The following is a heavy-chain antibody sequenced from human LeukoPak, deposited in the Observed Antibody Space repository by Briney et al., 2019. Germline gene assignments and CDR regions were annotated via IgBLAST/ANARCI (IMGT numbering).Heavy chain of an antibody. CDR1: GGSISSSSYY. V-gene: IGHV4-39*01. D-gene: IGHD2-2*01. CDR3: ATPFDIVVVPAALGAFDI. J-gene: IGHJ3*02. CDR2: IYYSGST. Sequence: SETLSLTCTVSGGSISSSSYYWGWIRQPPGKGLEWIGSIYYSGSTYYNPSLKSRVTISVDTSKNQFSLKLSSVTAADTAVYYCATPFDIVVVPAALGAFDIWGQGTMVTVSS.